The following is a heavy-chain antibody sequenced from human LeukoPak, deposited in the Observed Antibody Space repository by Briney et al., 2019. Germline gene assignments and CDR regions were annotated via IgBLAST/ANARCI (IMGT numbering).Heavy chain of an antibody. CDR2: IWYDGSNK. D-gene: IGHD3-10*01. V-gene: IGHV3-33*01. Sequence: GGSLRLSCAASGFIFSTYGMHWVRQAPGKRLEWVAVIWYDGSNKYYADSVKGRFTISRDNSKNTLYLQMNSLRAEDTAVYYCARAITMVRGVIEDHFDPWGQGTLVTVSS. CDR1: GFIFSTYG. J-gene: IGHJ5*02. CDR3: ARAITMVRGVIEDHFDP.